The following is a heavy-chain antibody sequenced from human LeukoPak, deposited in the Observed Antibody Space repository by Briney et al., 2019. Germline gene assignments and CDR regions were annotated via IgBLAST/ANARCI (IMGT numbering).Heavy chain of an antibody. CDR3: ARALRNTYYFDY. D-gene: IGHD3-16*01. CDR2: IYYSGST. J-gene: IGHJ4*02. Sequence: SETLSLTCTVSGGSMSSYYWSWIRQPPGKGLEWIGYIYYSGSTNYNPSLKSRVTISVDTSKNKFSLKLSSVTAADTAVYYCARALRNTYYFDYWGQGTLVTVSS. CDR1: GGSMSSYY. V-gene: IGHV4-59*01.